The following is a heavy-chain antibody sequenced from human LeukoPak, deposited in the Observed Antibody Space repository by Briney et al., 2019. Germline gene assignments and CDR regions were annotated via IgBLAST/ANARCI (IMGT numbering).Heavy chain of an antibody. V-gene: IGHV3-30-3*01. D-gene: IGHD6-19*01. Sequence: PGGSLRLSCAASGFTFSSYAMHWVRQAPGKGLEWVAVISYDGSNKYYADSVKGRFTISRDNSKNTLYLQMNSLRAEDTAVYYCARVLPYSSGWDNYFDYWGQGTLATVSS. CDR2: ISYDGSNK. J-gene: IGHJ4*02. CDR3: ARVLPYSSGWDNYFDY. CDR1: GFTFSSYA.